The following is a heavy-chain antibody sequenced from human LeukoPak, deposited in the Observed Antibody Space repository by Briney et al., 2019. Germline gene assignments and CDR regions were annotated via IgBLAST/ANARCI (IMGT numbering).Heavy chain of an antibody. CDR1: GGSISSYY. CDR2: IYYSGCT. V-gene: IGHV4-59*08. J-gene: IGHJ3*02. CDR3: AMRTITMVRGVDAFDI. D-gene: IGHD3-10*01. Sequence: SETLSLTCTVSGGSISSYYWSWIRQPPGKGLEWIGYIYYSGCTYYNPSLKSRVTISVDTSKNQFSLMLSSVTAADTAVYYCAMRTITMVRGVDAFDIWGQGTMVTVSS.